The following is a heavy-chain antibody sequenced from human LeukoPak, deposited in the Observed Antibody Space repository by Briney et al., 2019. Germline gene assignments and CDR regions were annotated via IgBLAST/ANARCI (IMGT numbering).Heavy chain of an antibody. V-gene: IGHV4-61*05. D-gene: IGHD6-13*01. J-gene: IGHJ4*02. Sequence: SETLSLTCTVSGVSISSSNSYWGWIRQPPGKGLEWIGYIYYSGSTNYNPSLKSRVTISVDTSKNQFSLKLSSVTAADTAVYYCARSQQLVPHYFDYWGQGTLVTVSS. CDR1: GVSISSSNSY. CDR2: IYYSGST. CDR3: ARSQQLVPHYFDY.